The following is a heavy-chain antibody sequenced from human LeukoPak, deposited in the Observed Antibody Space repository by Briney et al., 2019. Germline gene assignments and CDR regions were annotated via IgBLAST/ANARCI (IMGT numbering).Heavy chain of an antibody. CDR2: IKSKTDGGTT. V-gene: IGHV3-15*01. D-gene: IGHD2-15*01. CDR1: GFTFSNAW. Sequence: GGSLRLSCAASGFTFSNAWMSWVRQAPGKGLEWVGRIKSKTDGGTTDYAATVKGRFTISRDDSKNTLYLQMNSLKTEDTAVYYCNWYCSGGSCYSSFQNWGKGTLVTVSS. CDR3: NWYCSGGSCYSSFQN. J-gene: IGHJ1*01.